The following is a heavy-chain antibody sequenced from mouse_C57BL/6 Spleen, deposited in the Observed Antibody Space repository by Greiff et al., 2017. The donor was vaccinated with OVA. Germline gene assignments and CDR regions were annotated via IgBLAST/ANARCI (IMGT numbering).Heavy chain of an antibody. CDR2: INYDGSST. J-gene: IGHJ4*01. CDR3: ARDEDYTAMDY. D-gene: IGHD2-12*01. CDR1: GFTFSDYY. Sequence: EVMLVESEGGLVQPGSSMKLSCTASGFTFSDYYMAWVRQVPEKGLEWVANINYDGSSTYYLDSLKSRFIISRDNAKNILYLQMSSLKSEDTATYYCARDEDYTAMDYWGQGTSVTVSA. V-gene: IGHV5-16*01.